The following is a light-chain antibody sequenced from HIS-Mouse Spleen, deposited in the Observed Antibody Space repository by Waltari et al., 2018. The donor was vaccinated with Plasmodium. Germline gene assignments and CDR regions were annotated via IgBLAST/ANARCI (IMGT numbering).Light chain of an antibody. Sequence: DIQMTQSPSSLSASVGDRVTITCRANQSISSYLNWYQQKPGKAPKLLIYAASSLQSGLPSRFSGSGSGTDFTLTISSLQPEDFATYYCQQSYSTPFTFGPGTKVDIK. V-gene: IGKV1-39*01. CDR2: AAS. CDR1: QSISSY. CDR3: QQSYSTPFT. J-gene: IGKJ3*01.